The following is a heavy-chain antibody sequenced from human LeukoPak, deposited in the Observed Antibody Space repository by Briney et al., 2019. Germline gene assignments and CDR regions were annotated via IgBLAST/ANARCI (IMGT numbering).Heavy chain of an antibody. J-gene: IGHJ4*02. CDR3: ARDRPGTYFDY. CDR1: GGSISSDSYY. V-gene: IGHV4-61*02. CDR2: IYASGTT. Sequence: SETLSLTCTLSGGSISSDSYYCTWVRQPAGGGLEWIGRIYASGTTDYNPSLKSRVTISRDMSKNHFSLNLSSVTAADTAIYYCARDRPGTYFDYWGQGTLVTVSS. D-gene: IGHD1-26*01.